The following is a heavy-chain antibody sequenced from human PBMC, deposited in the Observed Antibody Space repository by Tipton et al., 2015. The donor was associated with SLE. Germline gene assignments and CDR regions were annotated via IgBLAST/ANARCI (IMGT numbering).Heavy chain of an antibody. CDR1: DGPISSYY. CDR2: IYSSGST. D-gene: IGHD6-13*01. Sequence: TLSLTCTVSDGPISSYYWSWIRQPVGKGLEWIGRIYSSGSTNYNPSLKSRVTMSVDSSKNQFSLKLSSVTAADTAVYYCAREAAATGRVLDYWGQGTLVTVSS. J-gene: IGHJ4*02. CDR3: AREAAATGRVLDY. V-gene: IGHV4-4*07.